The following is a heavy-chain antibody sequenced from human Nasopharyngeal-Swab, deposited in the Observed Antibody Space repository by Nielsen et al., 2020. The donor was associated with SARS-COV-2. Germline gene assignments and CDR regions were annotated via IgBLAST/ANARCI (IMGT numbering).Heavy chain of an antibody. D-gene: IGHD6-19*01. Sequence: ASVKVSCKASGYTFSANYMHWVRQAPGQGLEWMGRINPDSGATNYAYKFEGRVTMTRDTSISTAYMELSRLTSDDTAVYYCAREDGLYSSGWYWGFDFWGQGTLVSVSS. CDR1: GYTFSANY. V-gene: IGHV1-2*06. CDR2: INPDSGAT. J-gene: IGHJ4*02. CDR3: AREDGLYSSGWYWGFDF.